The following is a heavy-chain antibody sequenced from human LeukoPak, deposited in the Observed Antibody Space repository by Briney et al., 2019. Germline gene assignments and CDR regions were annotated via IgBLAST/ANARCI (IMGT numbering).Heavy chain of an antibody. D-gene: IGHD3-22*01. Sequence: SETLSLTCTVSGGSISTYYWSWIRQPAGKGLEWIGRIYTSGGTNYNPSLKSRVTMSVDTSKNQFSLKLSSVTAADTAVYYCARVDYYDSNGYYNHDAFDIWGQGTMVTVSS. V-gene: IGHV4-4*07. CDR1: GGSISTYY. J-gene: IGHJ3*02. CDR2: IYTSGGT. CDR3: ARVDYYDSNGYYNHDAFDI.